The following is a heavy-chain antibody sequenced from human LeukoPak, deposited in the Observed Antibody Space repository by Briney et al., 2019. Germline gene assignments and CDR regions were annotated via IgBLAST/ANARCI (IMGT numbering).Heavy chain of an antibody. D-gene: IGHD1-1*01. CDR1: GGSISSSSYY. CDR3: ARQKPGTLYNWLDP. V-gene: IGHV4-39*01. Sequence: SETLSLTCTVSGGSISSSSYYWGWIRQPPGKGLEWIAIIHYTGTIYCNPSLQSRVTISVDTSKNQFSLKLSSMTAADTAVYYCARQKPGTLYNWLDPWGQGTLVTVSS. CDR2: IHYTGTI. J-gene: IGHJ5*02.